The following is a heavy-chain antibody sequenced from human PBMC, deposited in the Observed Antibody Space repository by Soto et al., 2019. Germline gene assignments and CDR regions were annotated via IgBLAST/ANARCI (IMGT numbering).Heavy chain of an antibody. CDR2: ISAYNGNT. CDR1: GYTFTSYG. D-gene: IGHD5-12*01. J-gene: IGHJ5*01. Sequence: QVQLVQSGAEVKKPGASVKVSCKASGYTFTSYGISWLRQAPGQGLEWMGWISAYNGNTNYAQKLPARVTSNTDTSRNKAQVGVRSRRSDHRAVYYCASGADIVRGVGWFVPWGQGSPVT. CDR3: ASGADIVRGVGWFVP. V-gene: IGHV1-18*01.